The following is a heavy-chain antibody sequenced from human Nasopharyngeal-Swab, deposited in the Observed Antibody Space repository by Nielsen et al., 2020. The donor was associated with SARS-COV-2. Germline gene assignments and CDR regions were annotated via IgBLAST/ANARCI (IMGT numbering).Heavy chain of an antibody. CDR2: ISGSGGST. Sequence: WIRQPPGKGLEWVSAISGSGGSTYYADSVKGRFTISRDNSKNTLYLQMNSLRAKDTAVYYCAKAEGSNNYYYYGMDVWGQGTTVTVSS. CDR3: AKAEGSNNYYYYGMDV. J-gene: IGHJ6*02. V-gene: IGHV3-23*01. D-gene: IGHD6-13*01.